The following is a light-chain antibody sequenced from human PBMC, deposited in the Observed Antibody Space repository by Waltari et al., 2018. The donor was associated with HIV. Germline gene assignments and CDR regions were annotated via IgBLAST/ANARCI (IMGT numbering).Light chain of an antibody. Sequence: DIQMTQSPSPLSESVGDRVTFTCRARQKINTFLNCFQQKPGKAPKDLIYGSSTLQRGVPSRFSGRGSGTDFTLTISGLQPEDFATYYCLQTYNAPLTFGPGTKLDVK. CDR2: GSS. CDR1: QKINTF. J-gene: IGKJ3*01. CDR3: LQTYNAPLT. V-gene: IGKV1-39*01.